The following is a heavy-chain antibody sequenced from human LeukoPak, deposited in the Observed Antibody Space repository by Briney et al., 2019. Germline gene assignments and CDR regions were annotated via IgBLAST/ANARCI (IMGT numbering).Heavy chain of an antibody. V-gene: IGHV3-74*01. Sequence: GGSLRLSCAASGFPFSAYWMHWVRQVPGKGLVWVSRINSDGTTTNYADSVKGRFTISRDNAKNTLYLQMDSLRAEDTAVYYCARETIAVVPAALYWGQGTLVTVSS. J-gene: IGHJ4*02. CDR2: INSDGTTT. CDR3: ARETIAVVPAALY. D-gene: IGHD2-2*01. CDR1: GFPFSAYW.